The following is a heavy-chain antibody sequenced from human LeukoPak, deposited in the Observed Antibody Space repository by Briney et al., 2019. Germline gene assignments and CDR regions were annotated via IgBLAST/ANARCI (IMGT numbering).Heavy chain of an antibody. D-gene: IGHD5-24*01. CDR1: GGSISSSSYY. CDR3: ARGQLSAIPYYYSYGMDV. Sequence: SETLSLTCTVSGGSISSSSYYWSWIRQGPGRGLEWIGYIYYSGSTYYNPSLKSRVTISLDRSENQFSLKLSSMTAADTAVYYCARGQLSAIPYYYSYGMDVWGQGTTVTVSS. V-gene: IGHV4-31*03. CDR2: IYYSGST. J-gene: IGHJ6*02.